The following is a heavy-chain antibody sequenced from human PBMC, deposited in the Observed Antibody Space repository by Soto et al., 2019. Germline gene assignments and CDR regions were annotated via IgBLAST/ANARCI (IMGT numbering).Heavy chain of an antibody. Sequence: GGSLRLSCAASGFTFSNAWMNWVRQAPGKGLEWVGRIKSKTDGGTTDYAAPVKGRFTISRDDSKNTLYLQMNSLKTEDTAVYYCTTAPYYYDSSGYYYYSYGMDVWGQGTTVTVSS. CDR1: GFTFSNAW. CDR3: TTAPYYYDSSGYYYYSYGMDV. D-gene: IGHD3-22*01. V-gene: IGHV3-15*07. CDR2: IKSKTDGGTT. J-gene: IGHJ6*02.